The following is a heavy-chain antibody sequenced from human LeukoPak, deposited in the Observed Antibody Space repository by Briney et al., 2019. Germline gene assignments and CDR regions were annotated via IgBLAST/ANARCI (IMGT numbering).Heavy chain of an antibody. D-gene: IGHD3-22*01. CDR3: AREVEYYDSSGYRPHAFDI. CDR2: ISYSGGT. V-gene: IGHV4-39*02. J-gene: IGHJ3*02. CDR1: GGSIISNNHY. Sequence: SETLSLTRTVSGGSIISNNHYWGWTRQPPGKGLEWFGSISYSGGTAYNPSLRSRVTISVDTSKNQFSLKVNSVTAADTAVYYCAREVEYYDSSGYRPHAFDIWGQGTLVTVS.